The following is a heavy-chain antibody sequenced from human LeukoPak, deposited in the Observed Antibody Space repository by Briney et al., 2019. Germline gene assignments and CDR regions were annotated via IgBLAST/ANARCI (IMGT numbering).Heavy chain of an antibody. CDR1: GFTTHYW. D-gene: IGHD5-12*01. J-gene: IGHJ6*03. V-gene: IGHV3-7*01. CDR3: AKGGGYALRSPDYYYMDV. CDR2: IDRDGRVQ. Sequence: GGSLRLSCTASGFTTHYWLNWVRQSPGKGLEWVANIDRDGRVQHYVDSVEGRFTISRDSAKNSLALQMHSLRAEDTAVYYCAKGGGYALRSPDYYYMDVWGKGTTVTVSS.